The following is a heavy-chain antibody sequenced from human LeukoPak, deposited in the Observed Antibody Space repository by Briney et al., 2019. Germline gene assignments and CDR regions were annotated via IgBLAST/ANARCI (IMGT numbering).Heavy chain of an antibody. CDR3: ARGVVAVAGTWYFDY. D-gene: IGHD6-19*01. CDR1: GFTFSSYW. Sequence: PGGSLRLSCAASGFTFSSYWMSWVRQAPGKGLEWVANIKQDGSEKYYVDSVKGRFTISRDNAKNSLYLQMNSLRAEDTAVYYGARGVVAVAGTWYFDYWGQGTLVTVSS. J-gene: IGHJ4*02. V-gene: IGHV3-7*01. CDR2: IKQDGSEK.